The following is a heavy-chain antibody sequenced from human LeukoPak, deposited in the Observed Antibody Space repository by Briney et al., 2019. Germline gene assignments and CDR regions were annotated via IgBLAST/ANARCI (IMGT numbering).Heavy chain of an antibody. J-gene: IGHJ4*02. CDR3: ASNLGGSSQTFDY. V-gene: IGHV4-59*01. Sequence: PSEALSLTCTVSGGSISSYYWSWIRQPPGKGLEWIGYIYYSGSTNHNPSLKSRVTISVDTSKNQFSLKLSSVTAADTAVYYCASNLGGSSQTFDYWGQGTLVTVSS. CDR2: IYYSGST. D-gene: IGHD3-16*01. CDR1: GGSISSYY.